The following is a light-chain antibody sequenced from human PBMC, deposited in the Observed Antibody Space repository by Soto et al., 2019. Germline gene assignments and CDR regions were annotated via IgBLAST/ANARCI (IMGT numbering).Light chain of an antibody. CDR1: QSVFNNH. CDR2: GAS. J-gene: IGKJ1*01. CDR3: QQYGTSPTT. V-gene: IGKV3-20*01. Sequence: EIVLTQSPGTLSLSPGERATLSCRASQSVFNNHIGWYQQKPGQAPRRLIFGASFRATGIPDRFSGSGSGTDFTLTISRLGPEDFEVYYCQQYGTSPTTFGQGTKVDIX.